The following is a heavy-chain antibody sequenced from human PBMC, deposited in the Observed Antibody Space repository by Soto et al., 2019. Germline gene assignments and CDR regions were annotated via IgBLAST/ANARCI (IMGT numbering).Heavy chain of an antibody. CDR1: GGSVSSTNW. V-gene: IGHV4-4*02. CDR3: ARVPGP. CDR2: IYHIGST. J-gene: IGHJ5*02. Sequence: SETLSLTCAVSGGSVSSTNWWSWVRQSPGKGLEWIGDIYHIGSTNYNPSLKSRVTISVDRSKNQFSLKLSSVTAADTAVYYCARVPGPWGQGTLVTVSS.